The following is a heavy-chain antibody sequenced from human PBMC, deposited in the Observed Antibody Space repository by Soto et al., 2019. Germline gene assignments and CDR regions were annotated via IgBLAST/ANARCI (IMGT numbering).Heavy chain of an antibody. CDR3: ARDRIEAGDYNYYYAMDV. CDR1: GFTFRSYG. Sequence: QEQLVESGGGVVQPGRSLRLSCAASGFTFRSYGMHWVRQAPGKGLEWVTVIYYDGSNKYYADSVKGRFTISRDNSKNTLYLQMNSLRAGDTAVYYCARDRIEAGDYNYYYAMDVWGQGTTVTVSS. CDR2: IYYDGSNK. J-gene: IGHJ6*02. D-gene: IGHD4-17*01. V-gene: IGHV3-33*01.